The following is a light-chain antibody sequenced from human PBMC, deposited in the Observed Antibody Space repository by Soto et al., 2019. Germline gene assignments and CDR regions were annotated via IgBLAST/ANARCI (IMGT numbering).Light chain of an antibody. J-gene: IGLJ2*01. CDR3: CASAGRSLL. CDR1: SSDVGSNDL. V-gene: IGLV2-23*01. Sequence: QSVLTQPASVSGSPGQSITISCTASSSDVGSNDLVSWYQQHPGKAPKLVIFEGSKRPSGVSNRFSGSKSGNTASLTISGLQAEDEADFYCCASAGRSLLFGGGTKLTVL. CDR2: EGS.